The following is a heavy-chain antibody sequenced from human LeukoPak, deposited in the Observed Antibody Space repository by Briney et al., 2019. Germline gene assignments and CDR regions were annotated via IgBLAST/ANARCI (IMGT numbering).Heavy chain of an antibody. CDR3: ARGVYIAAAQYGY. Sequence: SETLSLTCTVSGGSISSYYWSWIRQPPGKGQEWIGYIYYSGTTNYNPSLKSRVTISVDTSKNQFSLKLSSVTAADTAVYYCARGVYIAAAQYGYWGQGTLVTVSS. J-gene: IGHJ4*02. D-gene: IGHD6-13*01. CDR2: IYYSGTT. CDR1: GGSISSYY. V-gene: IGHV4-59*01.